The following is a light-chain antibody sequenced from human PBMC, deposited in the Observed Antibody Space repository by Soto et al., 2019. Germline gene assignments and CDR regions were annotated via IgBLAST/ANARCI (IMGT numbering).Light chain of an antibody. CDR3: QQYGSSPSWT. J-gene: IGKJ1*01. V-gene: IGKV3-20*01. CDR2: GAS. Sequence: ENVLTQSPGTLSLSPGERATLSCRASQSVSSNYLAWYQQKPGLAPRLLIYGASSRATGIPDRFSGSGSGTDFTLTISRLEPEDFAVYYCQQYGSSPSWTFGQGTKVDI. CDR1: QSVSSNY.